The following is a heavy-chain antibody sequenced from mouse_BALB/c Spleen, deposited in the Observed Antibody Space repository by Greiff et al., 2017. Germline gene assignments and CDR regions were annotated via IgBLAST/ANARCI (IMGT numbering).Heavy chain of an antibody. Sequence: QVQLQQPGAELVMPGASVKMSCKASGYTFTDYWMHWVKQRPGQGLEWIGAIDTSDSYTSYNQKFKGKATLTVDESSSTAYMQLSSLTSEDSAVYYCARRATMITTWYVDVWGAGTTVTVSS. CDR1: GYTFTDYW. CDR2: IDTSDSYT. J-gene: IGHJ1*01. V-gene: IGHV1-69*01. CDR3: ARRATMITTWYVDV. D-gene: IGHD2-4*01.